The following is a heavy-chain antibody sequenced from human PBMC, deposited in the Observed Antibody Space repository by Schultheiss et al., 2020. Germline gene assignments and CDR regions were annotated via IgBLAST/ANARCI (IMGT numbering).Heavy chain of an antibody. CDR1: GYTFTSYG. CDR3: ARQGVVVPGGYYYYGMDV. V-gene: IGHV1-18*01. D-gene: IGHD2-2*01. J-gene: IGHJ6*02. CDR2: ISAYNGNT. Sequence: ASVKVSCKASGYTFTSYGISWVRQAPGQGLEWMGWISAYNGNTNYAQKLQGRVTITRDTSASTAYMELSSLRSEDTAVYYCARQGVVVPGGYYYYGMDVWGQGTTVNVYS.